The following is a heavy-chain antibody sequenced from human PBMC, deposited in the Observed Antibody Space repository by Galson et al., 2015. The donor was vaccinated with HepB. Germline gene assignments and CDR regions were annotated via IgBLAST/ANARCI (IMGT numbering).Heavy chain of an antibody. CDR1: GYTFTSYD. V-gene: IGHV1-18*01. D-gene: IGHD3-22*01. Sequence: SVKVSCKASGYTFTSYDISWVQQAPGQGLEWMGWISGYNGNTNYAQKLQGRVTMTTDTSTSIAYMELRSLRSEDTAVYYCARAYDSSGYVAFDIWGQGTMVTVSS. J-gene: IGHJ3*02. CDR3: ARAYDSSGYVAFDI. CDR2: ISGYNGNT.